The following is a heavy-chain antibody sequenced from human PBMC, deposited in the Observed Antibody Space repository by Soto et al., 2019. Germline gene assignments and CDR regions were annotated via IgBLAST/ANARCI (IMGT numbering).Heavy chain of an antibody. V-gene: IGHV5-10-1*01. J-gene: IGHJ6*02. CDR3: ASRYCSSTSCSLSYGMDV. D-gene: IGHD2-2*01. Sequence: PGESLKISCKGSGYSFTSYWISWVRQMPGKGLEWMGRIDPSDSYTNYSPSFQGHVTISADKSISTAYLQWSSLKASDTAMYYCASRYCSSTSCSLSYGMDVWGQGTTVTV. CDR1: GYSFTSYW. CDR2: IDPSDSYT.